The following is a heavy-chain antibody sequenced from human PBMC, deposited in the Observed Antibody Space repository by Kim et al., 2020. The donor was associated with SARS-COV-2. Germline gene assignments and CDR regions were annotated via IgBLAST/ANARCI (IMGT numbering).Heavy chain of an antibody. V-gene: IGHV1-46*01. CDR3: AREGNYCSSTSCYAGFGY. CDR1: GYTFTSYY. D-gene: IGHD2-2*01. Sequence: ASVKVSCKASGYTFTSYYMHWVRQAPGQGLEWMGIINPSGGSTSYTQKFQGRVTMTRDTSTSTVYMELSSLRSEDTAVYYCAREGNYCSSTSCYAGFGYWGQGTLVTVSS. J-gene: IGHJ4*02. CDR2: INPSGGST.